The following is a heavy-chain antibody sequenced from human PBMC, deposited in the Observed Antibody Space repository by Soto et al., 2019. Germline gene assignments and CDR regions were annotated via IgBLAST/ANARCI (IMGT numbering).Heavy chain of an antibody. Sequence: EVQLLESGGGLVQPGGSLRVSCAASGFTFSDYAMNWVRQAPGKGLEWVSGITSSGGHTYYADSVKGRFTISRDNSKSTLFLQMNSLRAEDTAIYYCAKHVTWDDVSWGQGTLVTVSS. CDR3: AKHVTWDDVS. CDR1: GFTFSDYA. V-gene: IGHV3-23*01. CDR2: ITSSGGHT. J-gene: IGHJ4*02. D-gene: IGHD1-1*01.